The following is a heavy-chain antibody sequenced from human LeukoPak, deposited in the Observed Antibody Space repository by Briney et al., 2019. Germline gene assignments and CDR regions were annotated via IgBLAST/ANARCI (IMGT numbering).Heavy chain of an antibody. CDR2: IKQDGSER. Sequence: GGSLRLSCAASGFSFSSFWMSWVRRAPGKGLEWVANIKQDGSERNYVGSVRGRFTISRDNAKNSLYLQMNSLRAEDTAVYYCAKDSYSKGDYWGQGTLVTVSS. J-gene: IGHJ4*02. CDR1: GFSFSSFW. V-gene: IGHV3-7*05. CDR3: AKDSYSKGDY. D-gene: IGHD4-11*01.